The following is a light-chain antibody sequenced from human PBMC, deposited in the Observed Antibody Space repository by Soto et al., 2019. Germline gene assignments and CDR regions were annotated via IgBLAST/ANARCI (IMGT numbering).Light chain of an antibody. CDR3: QQCLSTPLT. CDR2: AAS. CDR1: QSITTH. V-gene: IGKV1-39*01. J-gene: IGKJ4*01. Sequence: DIQMTHSPSSLSASVGDRVTITCRASQSITTHLNWYQQKPGKAPKLLISAASTLQSGVPSTFSGSGPGTDFTLTISSLQREDFATYFCQQCLSTPLTFGGGTKVDIK.